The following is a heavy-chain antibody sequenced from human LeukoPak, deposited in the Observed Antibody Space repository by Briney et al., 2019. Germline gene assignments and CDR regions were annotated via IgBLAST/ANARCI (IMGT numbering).Heavy chain of an antibody. CDR2: FDPEKGET. D-gene: IGHD3-22*01. J-gene: IGHJ4*02. CDR3: ATEGYYDSSGYYTDY. Sequence: ASVKVSCKVSGYTLTELSMHWVRQAPGKGFEWMGRFDPEKGETIYAQKFQGRVTMTEDTSTDTAYMELSSLRSEDTAVYYCATEGYYDSSGYYTDYWGQGTLVTVSS. V-gene: IGHV1-24*01. CDR1: GYTLTELS.